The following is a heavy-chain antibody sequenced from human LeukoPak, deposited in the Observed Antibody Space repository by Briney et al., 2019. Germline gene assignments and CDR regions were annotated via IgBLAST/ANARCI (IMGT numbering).Heavy chain of an antibody. CDR1: GFTFSSYA. D-gene: IGHD3-3*01. J-gene: IGHJ4*02. CDR2: IHNTGNT. V-gene: IGHV4-34*01. CDR3: ARLGAGPTYYDFWSGYSSFYFDY. Sequence: GSLRLSCAASGFTFSSYAMSWVRQAPGKGLEWIGGIHNTGNTYYNPSFKSRVTLSVDTSKKQFSLRLSSVTAADTAVYYCARLGAGPTYYDFWSGYSSFYFDYWGQGTLVTVSS.